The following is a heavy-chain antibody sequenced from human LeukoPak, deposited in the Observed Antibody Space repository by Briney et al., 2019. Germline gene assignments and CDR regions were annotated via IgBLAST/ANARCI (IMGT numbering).Heavy chain of an antibody. CDR3: ARRRGYYFDY. CDR2: ISYDGSNK. Sequence: GGSLRLSCAASGFTFSSYAMHWVRQAPGKGLEWVAVISYDGSNKYYADSVKGRFTISRDNSMNTLYLQMNSLRAEDTAVYYCARRRGYYFDYWGQGTLVTVSS. CDR1: GFTFSSYA. J-gene: IGHJ4*02. V-gene: IGHV3-30*04.